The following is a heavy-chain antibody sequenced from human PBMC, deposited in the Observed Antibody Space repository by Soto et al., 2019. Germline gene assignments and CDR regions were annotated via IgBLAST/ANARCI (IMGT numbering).Heavy chain of an antibody. V-gene: IGHV3-21*01. Sequence: GGSLRLSCAASGFTFSSYSMNWVRQAPGKGLEWVSSISSSSSYIYYADSVKGRFTISRDNAKNSLYLQMNSLRAEDTAVYYCARDRQGYYDSSGYYASGYYYGMDVWGQGTTVTVSS. J-gene: IGHJ6*02. CDR3: ARDRQGYYDSSGYYASGYYYGMDV. CDR1: GFTFSSYS. CDR2: ISSSSSYI. D-gene: IGHD3-22*01.